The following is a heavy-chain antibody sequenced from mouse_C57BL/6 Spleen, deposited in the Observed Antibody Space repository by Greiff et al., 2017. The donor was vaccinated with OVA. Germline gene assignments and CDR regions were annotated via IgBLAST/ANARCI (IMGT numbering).Heavy chain of an antibody. CDR2: IYPGDGAT. CDR3: TRGDSSYYFDS. V-gene: IGHV1-80*01. D-gene: IGHD2-12*01. CDR1: GYAFSSYW. J-gene: IGHJ2*01. Sequence: VKLQESGAGLVKPWASVKISCKASGYAFSSYWVNWVKQWPGKGLEWIGQIYPGDGATNYNGKFKGTATLTADTSSNPAYMQHSSLTSEDSAVYFCTRGDSSYYFDSWGQGTTLTVSS.